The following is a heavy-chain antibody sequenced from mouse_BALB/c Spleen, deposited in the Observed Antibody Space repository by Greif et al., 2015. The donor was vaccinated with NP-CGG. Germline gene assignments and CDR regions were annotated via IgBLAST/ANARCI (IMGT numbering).Heavy chain of an antibody. CDR3: ARAYYAMDY. J-gene: IGHJ4*01. CDR1: GYTNTDYN. Sequence: AGTELVEPGGPVEITCKASGYTNTDYNMHWGEQSPGKSLWWVGFIFXYNGGTGYNQKFKSKATLTVDNSSSTAYMELRSLTSEDSAVYYCARAYYAMDYWGQGTSVTVSS. V-gene: IGHV1S29*02. CDR2: IFXYNGGT.